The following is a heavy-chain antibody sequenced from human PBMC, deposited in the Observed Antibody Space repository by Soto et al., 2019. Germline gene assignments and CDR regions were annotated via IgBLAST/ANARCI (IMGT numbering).Heavy chain of an antibody. D-gene: IGHD2-2*02. J-gene: IGHJ3*02. CDR2: IYSGGST. Sequence: EVQLVESGGGLIRPGGSLRLSCAASGFTVSSNYMSWVRQAPGKGLEWVSVIYSGGSTYYADSVKGRFTISRDNSKNTLYLQMNSLRAEDTAVYYCARDRRCSSTSCYKFSDAFDIWGQGTMVTVSS. CDR1: GFTVSSNY. V-gene: IGHV3-53*01. CDR3: ARDRRCSSTSCYKFSDAFDI.